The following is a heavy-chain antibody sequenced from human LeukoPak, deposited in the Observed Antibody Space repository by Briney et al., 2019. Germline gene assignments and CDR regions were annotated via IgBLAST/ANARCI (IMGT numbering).Heavy chain of an antibody. CDR2: IYHSGST. V-gene: IGHV4-30-2*05. CDR1: GGSISSGGYS. D-gene: IGHD3-3*01. J-gene: IGHJ5*02. Sequence: SETLSLTCAVSGGSISSGGYSWSWIRQPPGKGLEWIGYIYHSGSTYYNPSLKSRVTISVGTSENQFSLKLSSVTAADTAVYYCARALPGVVTNWFDPWGQGTLVTVSS. CDR3: ARALPGVVTNWFDP.